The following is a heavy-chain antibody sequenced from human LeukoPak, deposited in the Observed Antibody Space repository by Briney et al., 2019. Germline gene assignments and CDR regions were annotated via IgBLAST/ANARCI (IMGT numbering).Heavy chain of an antibody. CDR1: GGSISSGGYS. J-gene: IGHJ1*01. D-gene: IGHD2-15*01. Sequence: ASQTLSLTGAVSGGSISSGGYSWSWIRQPPGKGLEWIGYIYHSGSTYYNPSLKSRVTISVDRSKNQFSLKLSSVTAADTAVYYCARDLGRVVGHIWGQGTLVTVSS. V-gene: IGHV4-30-2*01. CDR3: ARDLGRVVGHI. CDR2: IYHSGST.